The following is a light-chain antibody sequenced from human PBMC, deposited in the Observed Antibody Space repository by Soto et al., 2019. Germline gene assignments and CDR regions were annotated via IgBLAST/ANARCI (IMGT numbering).Light chain of an antibody. V-gene: IGKV1-5*03. J-gene: IGKJ1*01. CDR3: LQYDSYPWT. CDR1: QSVTTW. CDR2: KAS. Sequence: DIQMTQSASTLSAYVGDNVTITCRASQSVTTWLAWSQQKPGQAPQVLIYKASTLESGVPSRFSGSGSGTQFSLIISSLQPGDVATYYCLQYDSYPWTFGQGTKVELK.